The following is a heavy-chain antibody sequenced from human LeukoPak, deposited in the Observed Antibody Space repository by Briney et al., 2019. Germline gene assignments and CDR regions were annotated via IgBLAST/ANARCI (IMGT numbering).Heavy chain of an antibody. CDR1: GFTFSSYG. V-gene: IGHV3-30*18. Sequence: GGSLRLSCAASGFTFSSYGMHWVRQAPGKGLEWVAVISYDGSNKYYADSVKGRFTISRDNSKNTLYLQMNSLRAEDTAVYYCAKARARPGSADYWGQGTLVTVSS. CDR2: ISYDGSNK. J-gene: IGHJ4*02. D-gene: IGHD6-6*01. CDR3: AKARARPGSADY.